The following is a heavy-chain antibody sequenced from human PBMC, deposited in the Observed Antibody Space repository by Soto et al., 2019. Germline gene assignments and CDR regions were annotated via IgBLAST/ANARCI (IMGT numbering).Heavy chain of an antibody. J-gene: IGHJ6*03. D-gene: IGHD3-10*01. V-gene: IGHV3-7*01. CDR3: ARVIQAITMVRGIIMPHYYMDV. CDR1: GFTFNNYY. Sequence: GGSLRLSCAASGFTFNNYYMNWVRQAPGKGLEWVANINQDGSEKYYVDSVKGRFTISRDNAKNSLYLQMNGLSAEDTAVDSCARVIQAITMVRGIIMPHYYMDVWGKGTTVTVSS. CDR2: INQDGSEK.